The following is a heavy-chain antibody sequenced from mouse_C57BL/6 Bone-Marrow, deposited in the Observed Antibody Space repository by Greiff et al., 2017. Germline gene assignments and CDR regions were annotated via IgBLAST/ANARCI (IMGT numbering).Heavy chain of an antibody. CDR3: ARSHSYLLYFDV. CDR2: IRNKANGYTT. CDR1: GFTFTAYY. V-gene: IGHV7-3*01. Sequence: EVMLVESGGGLVQPGGSLSLSCAASGFTFTAYYMSWVRQPPGKALEWLGFIRNKANGYTTEYSASVKGRFTISRDNSQSILYLQMNALRAEDSATYYCARSHSYLLYFDVWGTGTTVTVSS. J-gene: IGHJ1*03. D-gene: IGHD2-12*01.